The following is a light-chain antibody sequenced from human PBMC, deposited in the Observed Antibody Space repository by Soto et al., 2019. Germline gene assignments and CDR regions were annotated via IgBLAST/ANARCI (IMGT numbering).Light chain of an antibody. CDR3: QQYNRHLT. J-gene: IGKJ1*01. CDR1: QSISSW. V-gene: IGKV1-5*01. Sequence: DIQMTESRVDLGASRRDKITITCRASQSISSWLAWYQQEPGKAPKLLIYDASSLESGVPSRFSVSGSGTEFTHTIQRLQPDDFTNFYFQQYNRHLTCGQGTKVDNK. CDR2: DAS.